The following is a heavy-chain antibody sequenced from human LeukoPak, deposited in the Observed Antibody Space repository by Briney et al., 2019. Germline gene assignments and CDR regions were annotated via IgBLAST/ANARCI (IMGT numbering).Heavy chain of an antibody. CDR1: GGTFSSYA. CDR3: ARGEGPSSGELLLAEYFQH. D-gene: IGHD1-26*01. Sequence: ASVKVSCKASGGTFSSYAISWVRQAPGQGLEWMGGIIPIFGTANYAQKFQGRVTMTRDTSTSTVYMELSSLRSEDTAVYYCARGEGPSSGELLLAEYFQHWGQGTLVTVSS. J-gene: IGHJ1*01. V-gene: IGHV1-69*05. CDR2: IIPIFGTA.